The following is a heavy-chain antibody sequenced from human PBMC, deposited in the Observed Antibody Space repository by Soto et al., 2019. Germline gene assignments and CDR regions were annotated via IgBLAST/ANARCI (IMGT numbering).Heavy chain of an antibody. CDR1: GFTFSSYG. CDR2: IWYDGSNK. J-gene: IGHJ6*02. Sequence: PGGSLRLSCAASGFTFSSYGMHWVRQAPGKGLEWVAVIWYDGSNKYYADSVKGRFTISRDNSKNTLYLQMNSLRAEDTAVYYCARVYSYDTYLKRYYYGMDVWGQGTTVTVSS. V-gene: IGHV3-33*01. D-gene: IGHD3-9*01. CDR3: ARVYSYDTYLKRYYYGMDV.